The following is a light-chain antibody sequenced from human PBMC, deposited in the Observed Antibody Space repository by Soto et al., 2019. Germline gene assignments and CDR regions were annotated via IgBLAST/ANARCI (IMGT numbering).Light chain of an antibody. CDR1: SSNIAINT. CDR3: AAWDDSQNVVV. V-gene: IGLV1-44*01. Sequence: QSVLTQPPSASGTPGQRVIISCSGSSSNIAINTVNWYQQLPGTAPKLLIYSNNQRPSGVPDRFSGSKSGTSAFLAISGLQSEDEADYFCAAWDDSQNVVVFGGGTQLTVL. J-gene: IGLJ2*01. CDR2: SNN.